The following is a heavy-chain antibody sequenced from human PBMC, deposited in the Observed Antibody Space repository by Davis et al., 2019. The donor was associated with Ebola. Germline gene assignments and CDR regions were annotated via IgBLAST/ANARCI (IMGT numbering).Heavy chain of an antibody. CDR2: IIAILGIA. V-gene: IGHV1-69*04. Sequence: SVKVSCKASGGTFSSYAISWVRQAPGQGIEWMGKIIAILGIANYAQKFQGRVTITADKSTSTAYMELSSLRSEDTALYYCASTVVPSRGYYYGMDVWGQGTTVTVSS. D-gene: IGHD2-2*01. CDR3: ASTVVPSRGYYYGMDV. CDR1: GGTFSSYA. J-gene: IGHJ6*02.